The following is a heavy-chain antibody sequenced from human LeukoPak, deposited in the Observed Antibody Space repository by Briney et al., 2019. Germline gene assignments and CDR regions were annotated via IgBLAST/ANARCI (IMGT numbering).Heavy chain of an antibody. V-gene: IGHV3-66*01. J-gene: IGHJ4*02. Sequence: GRSLRLSCAASSFTVSSNYMSWVRQAPGKGLEWVSVIYSGGSTYYADSVKGRFTISRDNSKNTLYLQMNSLRAEDTAVYYCARNNPGAWDYWGQGTLVTVSS. CDR3: ARNNPGAWDY. D-gene: IGHD2/OR15-2a*01. CDR1: SFTVSSNY. CDR2: IYSGGST.